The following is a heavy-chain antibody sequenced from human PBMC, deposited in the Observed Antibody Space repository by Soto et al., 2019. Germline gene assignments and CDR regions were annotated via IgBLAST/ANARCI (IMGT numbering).Heavy chain of an antibody. V-gene: IGHV3-48*01. CDR2: ISSSSSTI. J-gene: IGHJ3*02. CDR1: GFIFSSYS. Sequence: GGSLRLSCAASGFIFSSYSMNWVRQAPGKGLEWVSYISSSSSTIYYADSVKGRFTISRDNAKNSLYLQMNSLRAEDTAVYYCAGGYCTNGVCPPEGYDAFDIWGQGTMVTVSS. CDR3: AGGYCTNGVCPPEGYDAFDI. D-gene: IGHD2-8*01.